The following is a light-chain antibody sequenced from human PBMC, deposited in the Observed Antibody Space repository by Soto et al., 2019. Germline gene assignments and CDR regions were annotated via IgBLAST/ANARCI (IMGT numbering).Light chain of an antibody. J-gene: IGKJ4*01. CDR1: QAVSSSY. V-gene: IGKV3-20*01. Sequence: EIMLTQSPRTLSLSPGERATLSFRASQAVSSSYLAWYQQKPGQAPRLLIYGASSRATGVPDRFSGSGSGTDFTLTISRLEPEDFAVYYCQQFSSYPLTFGGGTKVDIK. CDR2: GAS. CDR3: QQFSSYPLT.